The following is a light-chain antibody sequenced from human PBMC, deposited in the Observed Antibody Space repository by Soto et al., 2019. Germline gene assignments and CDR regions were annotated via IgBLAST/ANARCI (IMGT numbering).Light chain of an antibody. CDR1: SSDVGGYNY. J-gene: IGLJ2*01. Sequence: HSVLTQPAFVSGSPGQSITISCTGTSSDVGGYNYVSWYQQHPGKAPKHMIYEVSNRPSGVSNRFSGSKSGNTASLTISGLQAEDEADYYCSSYTSSSTLAFGGGTKLTVL. V-gene: IGLV2-14*01. CDR3: SSYTSSSTLA. CDR2: EVS.